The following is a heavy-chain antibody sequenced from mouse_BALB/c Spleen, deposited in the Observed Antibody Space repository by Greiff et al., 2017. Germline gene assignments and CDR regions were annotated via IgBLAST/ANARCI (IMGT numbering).Heavy chain of an antibody. CDR3: ARDAGGIKMDY. Sequence: EVKVVESGGGLVQPGGSLRLSCATSGFTFSDFYMEWVRQPPGKRLEWIAASRNKANDYTTEYSASVKGRFIVSRDTSQSILYLQMNALRAEDTAIYYCARDAGGIKMDYWGQGTSVTVSS. D-gene: IGHD1-1*01. V-gene: IGHV7-1*02. CDR1: GFTFSDFY. CDR2: SRNKANDYTT. J-gene: IGHJ4*01.